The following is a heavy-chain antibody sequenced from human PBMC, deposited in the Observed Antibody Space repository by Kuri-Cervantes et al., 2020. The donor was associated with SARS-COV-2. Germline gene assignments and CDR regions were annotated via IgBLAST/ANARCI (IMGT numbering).Heavy chain of an antibody. CDR3: ARDSSSGWFSY. J-gene: IGHJ4*02. D-gene: IGHD6-19*01. CDR1: GFTFSSYG. V-gene: IGHV3-48*01. Sequence: GESLKISCAASGFTFSSYGMNWVRQAPGKGLEWVSYISSSSTIYYADSVKGRFTISRDNAKNSLYLQMNSLRAEDTAVYYCARDSSSGWFSYWGQGTMVTVSS. CDR2: ISSSSTI.